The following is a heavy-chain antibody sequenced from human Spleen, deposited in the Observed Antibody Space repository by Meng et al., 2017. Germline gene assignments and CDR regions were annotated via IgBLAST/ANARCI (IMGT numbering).Heavy chain of an antibody. J-gene: IGHJ5*02. CDR2: MYNNGNT. CDR3: ARMTTTNWFDP. D-gene: IGHD4-17*01. Sequence: SETLSLTCAVSGSSIISSYYWGWVRQPPGKGLEWIGSMYNNGNTYYSPSLKSRVIMSLDTSKNQFSLRLSSVTAADTAVYYCARMTTTNWFDPWGQGTLVTVSS. V-gene: IGHV4-38-2*01. CDR1: GSSIISSYY.